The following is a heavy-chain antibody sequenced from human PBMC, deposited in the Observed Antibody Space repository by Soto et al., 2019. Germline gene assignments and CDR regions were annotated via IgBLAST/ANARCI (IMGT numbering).Heavy chain of an antibody. CDR1: GFTFSSYA. CDR3: ANRVAEVRGVDSDY. CDR2: ISGSGGST. Sequence: GGSLRLSCAASGFTFSSYAMSWVRQAPGKGLEWVSAISGSGGSTYYADSVKGRFTISRDNSKNTLYLQMNSLRAEDTAVYYCANRVAEVRGVDSDYWGQGTLVTVSS. J-gene: IGHJ4*02. D-gene: IGHD3-10*01. V-gene: IGHV3-23*01.